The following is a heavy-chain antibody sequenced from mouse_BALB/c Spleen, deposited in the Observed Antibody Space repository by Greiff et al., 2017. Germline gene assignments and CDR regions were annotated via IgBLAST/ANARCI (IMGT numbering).Heavy chain of an antibody. V-gene: IGHV5-12-2*01. J-gene: IGHJ2*01. CDR1: GFTFSSYT. CDR2: ISNGGGST. D-gene: IGHD1-2*01. Sequence: EVMLVESGGGLVQPGGSLKLSCAASGFTFSSYTMSWVRQTPEKRLEWVAYISNGGGSTYYPDTVKGRFTISRDNAKNTLYLQMSSLKSEDTAMYYCARHKTTAHYCDYWGQGTTLTVSS. CDR3: ARHKTTAHYCDY.